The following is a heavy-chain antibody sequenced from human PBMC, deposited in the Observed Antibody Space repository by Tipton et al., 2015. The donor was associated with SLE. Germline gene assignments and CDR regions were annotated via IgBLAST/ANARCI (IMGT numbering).Heavy chain of an antibody. J-gene: IGHJ5*02. Sequence: TLSLTCTVSGGSISSYYWSWIRQPPGKGLEWIGYIYYSGSTNYNPSLKSRVTISVDTSKNQFSLKLSSVTAADTAVYYCASDWCSSTSCYGWFDPWGQGTLVTVS. D-gene: IGHD2-2*01. V-gene: IGHV4-59*01. CDR2: IYYSGST. CDR1: GGSISSYY. CDR3: ASDWCSSTSCYGWFDP.